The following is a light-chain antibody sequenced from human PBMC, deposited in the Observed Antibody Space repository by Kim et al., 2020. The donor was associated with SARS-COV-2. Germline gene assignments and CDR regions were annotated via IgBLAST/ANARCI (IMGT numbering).Light chain of an antibody. V-gene: IGLV2-14*03. CDR2: DVS. CDR1: SSDVGGYNY. CDR3: SSYTSSSTLV. Sequence: GQSITITCTGTSSDVGGYNYVSWYQQHPGKAPKLMIYDVSNRPSGVSNRFSGSKSGNTASLTISGLQAEDEADYYCSSYTSSSTLVFGTGTKVTVL. J-gene: IGLJ1*01.